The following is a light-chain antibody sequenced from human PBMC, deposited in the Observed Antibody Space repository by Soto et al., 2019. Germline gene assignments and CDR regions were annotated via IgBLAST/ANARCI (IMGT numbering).Light chain of an antibody. J-gene: IGKJ1*01. CDR1: QRISSY. CDR2: AVS. CDR3: QQSYSAPRT. V-gene: IGKV1-39*01. Sequence: DIQMTQSPSSLSASVGDRVTITCRASQRISSYLNWYQQKPGKAPKILIYAVSNLQSGVPSRFSGSGSGTDFTLTISSLQPEHFATYYRQQSYSAPRTFGQGTKVEIK.